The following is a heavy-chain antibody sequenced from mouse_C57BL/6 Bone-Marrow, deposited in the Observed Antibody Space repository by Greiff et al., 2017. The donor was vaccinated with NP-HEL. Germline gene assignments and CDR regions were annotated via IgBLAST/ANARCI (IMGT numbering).Heavy chain of an antibody. Sequence: VQLQQSGAELARPGASVKLSCKASGYTFTSYGISWVKQRTGQGLEWIGEIYPRSGNTYYNEKFKGKATLTADKTSSTAYMELRSLTSEDSAVYFCARRDYYGSRVFAYWGQGTLVTVSA. CDR2: IYPRSGNT. J-gene: IGHJ3*01. CDR3: ARRDYYGSRVFAY. V-gene: IGHV1-81*01. D-gene: IGHD1-1*01. CDR1: GYTFTSYG.